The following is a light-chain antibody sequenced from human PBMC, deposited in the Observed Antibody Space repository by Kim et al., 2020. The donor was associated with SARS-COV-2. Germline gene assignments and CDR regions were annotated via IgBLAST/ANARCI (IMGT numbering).Light chain of an antibody. J-gene: IGKJ1*01. CDR3: MQSTHWPPWT. CDR2: RVS. V-gene: IGKV2-30*01. Sequence: AAISCRSSQSLVKSNGNTYLSWFQQRPGQSPRSLIYRVSNRDSGVPDRFSGSGSGTDFTLTISRVEAEDVGVYYCMQSTHWPPWTFGQGTKVDIK. CDR1: QSLVKSNGNTY.